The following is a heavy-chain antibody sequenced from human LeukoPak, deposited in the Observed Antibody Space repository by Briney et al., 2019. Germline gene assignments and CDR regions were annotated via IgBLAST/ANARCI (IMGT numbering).Heavy chain of an antibody. D-gene: IGHD3-10*01. CDR2: ISSSSSYI. V-gene: IGHV3-21*04. CDR3: ARSVRGVIADAFNV. CDR1: GFTFSSYS. J-gene: IGHJ3*01. Sequence: GGSLRLSCAASGFTFSSYSMNWVRQAPGKGLEWVSSISSSSSYIYYADSVKGRFTISRDNAKNSLYLQMNSLKVEDTAVYYCARSVRGVIADAFNVWGQGTMVAVSS.